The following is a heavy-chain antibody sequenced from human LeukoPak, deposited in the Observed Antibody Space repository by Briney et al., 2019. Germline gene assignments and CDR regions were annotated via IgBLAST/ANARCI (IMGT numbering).Heavy chain of an antibody. CDR2: VSGSGGST. V-gene: IGHV3-23*01. J-gene: IGHJ4*02. CDR1: GFTFSSYA. D-gene: IGHD3-10*01. Sequence: PGGSLRLSCAASGFTFSSYAMSWVRQAPGKGLEWVSAVSGSGGSTYYADSVKGRFTISRDNSKNTLYLQMNSLRAEDTAVYYCAKDPYYYGSGSVVFDYWGQGTLVTVSS. CDR3: AKDPYYYGSGSVVFDY.